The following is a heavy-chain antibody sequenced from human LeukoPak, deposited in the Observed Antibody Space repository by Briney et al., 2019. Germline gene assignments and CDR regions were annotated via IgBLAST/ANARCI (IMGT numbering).Heavy chain of an antibody. V-gene: IGHV3-30*18. D-gene: IGHD3-22*01. CDR2: MSHDGSDK. CDR1: GFTFINAW. Sequence: PGGSLRLSCAASGFTFINAWMTWVRQAPGKGLEWVAGMSHDGSDKYYVDSVKGRFTISRDNSKNTLYLQMNSLRAEDTAVYYCAKAPNVDYYARGARQRGYYMDVWGKGTTVTISS. CDR3: AKAPNVDYYARGARQRGYYMDV. J-gene: IGHJ6*03.